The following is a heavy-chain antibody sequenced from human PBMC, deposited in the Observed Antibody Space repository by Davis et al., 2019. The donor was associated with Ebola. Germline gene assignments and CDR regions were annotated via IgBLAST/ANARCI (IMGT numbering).Heavy chain of an antibody. J-gene: IGHJ4*02. D-gene: IGHD3-10*01. V-gene: IGHV4-59*12. Sequence: MPSETLSLTCTVSGGSISSYYWSWIRQPPGKGLEWIGYIYSSGSTNYNPSLKSRVTISVDRSKNQFSLKLSSVTAADTAVYYCARGQYYGSGFDYWGQGTLVTVSS. CDR2: IYSSGST. CDR1: GGSISSYY. CDR3: ARGQYYGSGFDY.